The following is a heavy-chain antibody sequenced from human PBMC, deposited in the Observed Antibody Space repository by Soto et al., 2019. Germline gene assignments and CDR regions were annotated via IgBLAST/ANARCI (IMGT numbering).Heavy chain of an antibody. J-gene: IGHJ3*02. Sequence: EVQLVESGGGLVQSGRSLRLSCAASGFTFDDYAMHWVRQAPGKGLEWVSGINWNSGSIGYADSVKGRFTISRDNANNSLYLQMNSLRAEDTALYYCAKNRRTYDAFDIWGQGTMVTASS. CDR3: AKNRRTYDAFDI. V-gene: IGHV3-9*01. CDR1: GFTFDDYA. CDR2: INWNSGSI.